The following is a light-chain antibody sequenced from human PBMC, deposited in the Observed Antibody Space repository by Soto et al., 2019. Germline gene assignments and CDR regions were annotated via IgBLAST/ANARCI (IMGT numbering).Light chain of an antibody. CDR1: QSVRSS. J-gene: IGKJ3*01. CDR3: QQYNNWPFT. CDR2: GAS. Sequence: EIVMTQSPATLSVSPGERATLSCRASQSVRSSLAWYQQKPGQAPRLLIYGASTRATGIPASFIGNGSGTEFTLTASSLQPEDFAVYYCQQYNNWPFTFGPGTKVDIK. V-gene: IGKV3-15*01.